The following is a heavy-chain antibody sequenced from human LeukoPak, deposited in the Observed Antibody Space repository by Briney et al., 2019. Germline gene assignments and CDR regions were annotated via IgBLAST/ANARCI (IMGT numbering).Heavy chain of an antibody. CDR3: ARGGYCSSTSCQFDY. J-gene: IGHJ4*02. V-gene: IGHV4-34*01. Sequence: PSETLSLTCAVYGGSFSGYYWSWIRPPPGKGLEWIGEINHSGSTNYNPSLKSRVTISVDTSKNQFSLKLSSVTAADTAVYYCARGGYCSSTSCQFDYWGQGTLVTVSS. CDR1: GGSFSGYY. CDR2: INHSGST. D-gene: IGHD2-2*01.